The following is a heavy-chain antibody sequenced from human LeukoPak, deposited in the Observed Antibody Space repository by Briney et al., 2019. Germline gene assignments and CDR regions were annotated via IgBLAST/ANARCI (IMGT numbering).Heavy chain of an antibody. CDR1: GFTFSTYG. CDR2: ISYDGSNK. CDR3: AKASNGGSYYGVIIDY. Sequence: PGGSLRLSCSASGFTFSTYGMHWVRQAPGKGLEWVAVISYDGSNKYYTDSVKGRFTIYRDNSKNTLYLQMNSLRAQDTAVYYCAKASNGGSYYGVIIDYWGQGTLVTVSS. D-gene: IGHD1-26*01. V-gene: IGHV3-30*18. J-gene: IGHJ4*02.